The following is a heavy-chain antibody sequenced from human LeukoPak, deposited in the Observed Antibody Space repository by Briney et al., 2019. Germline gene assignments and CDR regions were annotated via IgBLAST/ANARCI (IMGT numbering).Heavy chain of an antibody. Sequence: PSETLSLTCTVSGGSISSYYWSWIRQPPGKGLGWIGYIYYSGSTNYNPSLKSRVTISVDTSKNQFSLKLSSVTAADTAVYYCARAQGWFAYWFDPWGQGTLVTVSS. D-gene: IGHD3-10*01. CDR1: GGSISSYY. V-gene: IGHV4-59*01. CDR3: ARAQGWFAYWFDP. CDR2: IYYSGST. J-gene: IGHJ5*02.